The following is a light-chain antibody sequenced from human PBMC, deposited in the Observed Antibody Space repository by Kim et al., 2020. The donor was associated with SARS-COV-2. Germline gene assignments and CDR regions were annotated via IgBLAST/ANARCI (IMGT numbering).Light chain of an antibody. CDR3: QQHYIYPLT. CDR1: QDISNS. CDR2: DAF. Sequence: ASTGDRVTITCRASQDISNSLAWYQQKPGKAPELLIYDAFTLQSGVSPRFSCSKSGTDFTLTISSLQSEDFATYYCQQHYIYPLTFGGGTKVDIK. J-gene: IGKJ4*01. V-gene: IGKV1-8*01.